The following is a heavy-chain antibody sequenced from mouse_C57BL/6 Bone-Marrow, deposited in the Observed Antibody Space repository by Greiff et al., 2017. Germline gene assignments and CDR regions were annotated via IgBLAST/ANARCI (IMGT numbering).Heavy chain of an antibody. V-gene: IGHV1-64*01. Sequence: VQLQQPGAALVQPGASVTLSCKASGYTFTSYWMHWVKQRPGQGLEWIGMIHPNSGSTNYNEKFKSKATLTVDKSSSTAYMQLSSLTSEDSAVYYCAREELAYWGQGTLVTVSA. CDR2: IHPNSGST. CDR1: GYTFTSYW. J-gene: IGHJ3*01. CDR3: AREELAY.